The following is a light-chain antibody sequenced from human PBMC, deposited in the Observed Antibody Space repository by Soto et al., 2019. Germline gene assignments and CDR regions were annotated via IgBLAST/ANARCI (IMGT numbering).Light chain of an antibody. J-gene: IGLJ3*02. V-gene: IGLV4-60*02. Sequence: QSVLTQSSSASASLGSSVKLTCILSSGHSTYIIAWHQQQPGKAPRFLMTLDRSGSYNRGSGVPDRFSGSSSGADRYLTISTLQFDDEGAYYCETWYSNTHKVFGGGTKLTVL. CDR1: SGHSTYI. CDR3: ETWYSNTHKV. CDR2: LDRSGSY.